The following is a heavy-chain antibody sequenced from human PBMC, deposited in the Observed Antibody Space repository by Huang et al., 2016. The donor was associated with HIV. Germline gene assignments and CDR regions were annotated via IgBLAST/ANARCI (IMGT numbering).Heavy chain of an antibody. Sequence: QVRLHQWGTGVLKPSETLSLKCAVSGGAFSGHYLPWIRPSPGKRLEWIGEIYHLGTTSSNPFLKSRRTLSVDTSKSQFYLNLTSVTATDTATYYCARPRMTEGNSDSTWSFFDSWGQGTLVIVSS. CDR1: GGAFSGHY. D-gene: IGHD3-9*01. CDR3: ARPRMTEGNSDSTWSFFDS. V-gene: IGHV4-34*01. J-gene: IGHJ4*02. CDR2: IYHLGTT.